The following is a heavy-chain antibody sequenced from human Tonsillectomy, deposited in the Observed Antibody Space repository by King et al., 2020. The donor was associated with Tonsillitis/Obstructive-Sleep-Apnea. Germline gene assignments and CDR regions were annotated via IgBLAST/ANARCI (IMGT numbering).Heavy chain of an antibody. D-gene: IGHD3-22*01. V-gene: IGHV3-33*05. Sequence: VQLVESGGGVVQPGRSLRLSCAASGFNFRSDGMHWVRQAPGKGLEWVAIIAYDGSISYYADSVKGRFTITRDSSMNTLYLQRNLLRAEDTAVYYCARDGSIESSGYSIDSWGQGTLVTVSS. CDR2: IAYDGSIS. CDR1: GFNFRSDG. J-gene: IGHJ4*02. CDR3: ARDGSIESSGYSIDS.